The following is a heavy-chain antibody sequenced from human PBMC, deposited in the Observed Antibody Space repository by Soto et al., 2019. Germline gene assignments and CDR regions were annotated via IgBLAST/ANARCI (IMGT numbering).Heavy chain of an antibody. CDR3: ARDMEGDCSGGSCYTLDY. CDR1: GGSISSYY. D-gene: IGHD2-15*01. V-gene: IGHV4-59*01. J-gene: IGHJ4*02. CDR2: IYYSGST. Sequence: PSETLSLTCTVSGGSISSYYWSWIRQPPGKGLEWIGYIYYSGSTNYNPSLKSRVTISVDTSKNQFSLKLSSVTAADTAVYYCARDMEGDCSGGSCYTLDYWGQGTLVTVSS.